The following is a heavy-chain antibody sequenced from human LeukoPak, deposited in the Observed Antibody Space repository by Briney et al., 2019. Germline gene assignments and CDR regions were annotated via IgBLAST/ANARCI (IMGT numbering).Heavy chain of an antibody. CDR3: ARAREPTFLDI. J-gene: IGHJ3*02. CDR1: GFTFSTYW. Sequence: PGGSLRLSCAASGFTFSTYWMDWVRHVPGKGLVWVSRINSDGSNKGYADSVKGRFTISRDNAKNTLYLKMNSLRVEDTALYYCARAREPTFLDIWGQGTMVTVSS. V-gene: IGHV3-74*01. CDR2: INSDGSNK. D-gene: IGHD2/OR15-2a*01.